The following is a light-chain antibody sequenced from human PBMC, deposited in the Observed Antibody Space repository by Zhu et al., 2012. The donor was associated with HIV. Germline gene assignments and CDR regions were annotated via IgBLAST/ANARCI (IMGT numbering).Light chain of an antibody. CDR1: QNVGRY. Sequence: DIQMTQSPSSLSASVGDRVTITCWASQNVGRYLAWYQQKPGKAPKALIYKASNLESGVPSRFSGSGSGTEFTLTISSLQPDDLATYSCQQYYTPSYTFGQGTKLQIK. J-gene: IGKJ2*01. V-gene: IGKV1-5*03. CDR2: KAS. CDR3: QQYYTPSYT.